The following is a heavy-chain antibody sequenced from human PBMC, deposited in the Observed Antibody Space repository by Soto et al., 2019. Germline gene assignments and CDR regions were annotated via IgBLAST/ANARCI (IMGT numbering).Heavy chain of an antibody. CDR2: IYYSGST. D-gene: IGHD3-10*01. J-gene: IGHJ6*03. CDR3: ARDRRYYGSGSYYTRRYMDV. Sequence: QVQLQESGPGLVKPSQTLSLTCTVSGGSISSGGYYWSWIRQHPGKGLEWIGYIYYSGSTYYNPSLKSRVTISVDTSKNQFSLKLSSVTAADTAVYYCARDRRYYGSGSYYTRRYMDVWGQGTTVTVSS. CDR1: GGSISSGGYY. V-gene: IGHV4-31*03.